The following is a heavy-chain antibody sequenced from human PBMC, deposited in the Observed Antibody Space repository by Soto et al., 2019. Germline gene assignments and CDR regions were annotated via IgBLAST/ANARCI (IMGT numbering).Heavy chain of an antibody. J-gene: IGHJ4*02. V-gene: IGHV4-39*01. Sequence: SETLSLTCTVSGGSISSSSDYWGWIRQPPGKGLEWIGSIYYSGSTYYNPSLKSRVTISVDTSKNQFSLKLSSVTAADTAVYYCARQSGLLWFGDSLLYFDYWGQGTLVTVSS. CDR1: GGSISSSSDY. D-gene: IGHD3-10*01. CDR3: ARQSGLLWFGDSLLYFDY. CDR2: IYYSGST.